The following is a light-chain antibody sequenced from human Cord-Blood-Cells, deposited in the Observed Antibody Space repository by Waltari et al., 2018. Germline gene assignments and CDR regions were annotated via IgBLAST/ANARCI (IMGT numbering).Light chain of an antibody. CDR3: CSCAGSSTYVV. J-gene: IGLJ2*01. V-gene: IGLV2-23*01. CDR1: SSDVGSYNL. Sequence: QSALTQPASVSGSPGQSITISCTGTSSDVGSYNLVSWYQQHPGKAPKLMIYEGSKRPPGVSIRFSGSTSGNTASLTSSGLQAEDEAYYYCCSCAGSSTYVVFGGGTKLTVL. CDR2: EGS.